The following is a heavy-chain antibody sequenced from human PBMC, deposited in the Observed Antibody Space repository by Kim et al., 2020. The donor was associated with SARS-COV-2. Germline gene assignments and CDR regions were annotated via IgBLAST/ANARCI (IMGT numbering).Heavy chain of an antibody. Sequence: ASVKVSCKASGYTFTNYGITWVRQAPGQGLEWMGWISAYNGNTNYAQKLQGRVTMTTDTSTSTAYMELRSLRSDDTAVYHCARVAATLVRGVTMEDYFDYWGQGTLVTVSS. CDR1: GYTFTNYG. V-gene: IGHV1-18*01. J-gene: IGHJ4*02. D-gene: IGHD3-10*01. CDR3: ARVAATLVRGVTMEDYFDY. CDR2: ISAYNGNT.